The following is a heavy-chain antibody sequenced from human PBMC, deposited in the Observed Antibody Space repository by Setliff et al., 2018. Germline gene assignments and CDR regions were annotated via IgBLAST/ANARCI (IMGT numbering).Heavy chain of an antibody. CDR1: GATFSSYG. D-gene: IGHD1-26*01. CDR2: TIPMFGTT. J-gene: IGHJ3*01. Sequence: PAASVKVSCKASGATFSSYGISWVRQAPGQGLEWMGGTIPMFGTTEYAQKFQGRLTIITDESTNTAFMELRSLRSDDTAVYFCVREYSGGGLTWGQGTMVTVSS. CDR3: VREYSGGGLT. V-gene: IGHV1-69*05.